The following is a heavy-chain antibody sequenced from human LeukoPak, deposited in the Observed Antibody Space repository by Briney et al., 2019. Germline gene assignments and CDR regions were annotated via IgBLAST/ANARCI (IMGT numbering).Heavy chain of an antibody. CDR1: GGSFSGYY. CDR3: ARDHGFGESEFDY. CDR2: INHSGST. J-gene: IGHJ4*02. D-gene: IGHD3-10*01. V-gene: IGHV4-34*01. Sequence: SETLSLTCAVYGGSFSGYYWSWIRQPPGKGLEWIGEINHSGSTNYNPSLKSRVTISVDTSKNQFSLKLSSVTAADTAVYYCARDHGFGESEFDYWGQGTLVTVSS.